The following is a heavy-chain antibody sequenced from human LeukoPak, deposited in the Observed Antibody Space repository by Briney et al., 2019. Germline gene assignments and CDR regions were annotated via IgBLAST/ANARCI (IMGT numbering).Heavy chain of an antibody. V-gene: IGHV3-23*01. CDR3: AKVVGATTRGYFDY. CDR1: GFTFSSYA. D-gene: IGHD1-26*01. CDR2: ISSSGGST. J-gene: IGHJ4*02. Sequence: GGSLRLSCAASGFTFSSYAMSWVRQAPGKGLEWVSAISSSGGSTYYADSVKGRFTISRDNSKNTLYLQMNSLRAEDTAVYYCAKVVGATTRGYFDYWGQGTLVTVSS.